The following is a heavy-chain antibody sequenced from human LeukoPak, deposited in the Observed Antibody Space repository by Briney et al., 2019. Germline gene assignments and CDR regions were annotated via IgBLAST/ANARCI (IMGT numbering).Heavy chain of an antibody. Sequence: ASVKVSCKASGYTFTDYFIHWIRQAPGQGLEWMGWINPNSGATSYAPKFQGRVTMTRDTSINTGNMELTGLRFDDTAVYYCARELSAVGRWGAFDMWGQGTMVTVSS. V-gene: IGHV1-2*02. CDR3: ARELSAVGRWGAFDM. D-gene: IGHD6-13*01. J-gene: IGHJ3*02. CDR1: GYTFTDYF. CDR2: INPNSGAT.